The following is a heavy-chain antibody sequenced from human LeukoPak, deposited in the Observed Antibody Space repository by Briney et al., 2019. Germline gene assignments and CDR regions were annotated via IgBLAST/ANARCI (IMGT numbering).Heavy chain of an antibody. CDR2: ISYDGPNK. J-gene: IGHJ4*02. CDR3: AKEKLPSGYSFPTDY. CDR1: AFTFSSYA. V-gene: IGHV3-30*04. D-gene: IGHD5-18*01. Sequence: GGSLRLSCAASAFTFSSYAMHWVRQAPGKGLEWVAVISYDGPNKYYADSVKGRFTISRDDSKSTLYLQMNSLRPEDTAVYYCAKEKLPSGYSFPTDYWGQGTLVTVSS.